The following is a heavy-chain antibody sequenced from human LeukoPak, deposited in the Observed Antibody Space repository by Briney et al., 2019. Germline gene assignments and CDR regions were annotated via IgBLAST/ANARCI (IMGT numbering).Heavy chain of an antibody. CDR3: ARPHRIYTSGCAFDY. J-gene: IGHJ4*02. CDR1: GFTFSSYA. V-gene: IGHV3-30*04. D-gene: IGHD6-19*01. CDR2: ISHDASNK. Sequence: QPGGSLRLSCAASGFTFSSYAMYWVRQAPGKGLEWVAVISHDASNKYFTDSVKGRFTISRDNSKNTLYLQMNSLRTEDTALYYCARPHRIYTSGCAFDYWGQGTLVTVSS.